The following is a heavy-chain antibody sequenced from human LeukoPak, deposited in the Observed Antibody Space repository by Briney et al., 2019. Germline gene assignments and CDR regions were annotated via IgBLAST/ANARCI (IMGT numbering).Heavy chain of an antibody. CDR2: IYYSWST. D-gene: IGHD1-26*01. CDR3: ARDSPYSGSYYYYGMDV. CDR1: GGSISSYF. J-gene: IGHJ6*02. V-gene: IGHV4-59*01. Sequence: SETLSLTCNVSGGSISSYFRCWIRQPLGWGLVGFGFIYYSWSTNYNPSLKSRVTISVDTSKNQFSLKLSSVTAADTAVYYCARDSPYSGSYYYYGMDVGGQGTTVTVSS.